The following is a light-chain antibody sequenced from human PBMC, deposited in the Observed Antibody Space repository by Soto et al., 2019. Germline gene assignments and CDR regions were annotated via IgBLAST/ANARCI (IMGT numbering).Light chain of an antibody. V-gene: IGKV1-5*03. CDR3: QQYNSYPYS. Sequence: IQMPQSPSTLSASVGDRVSITCRASQTIFSWLAWYQQKPGKAPNLLIYKASTLESGVPSRFSGSGSGTEFTLTISGLQPDDFAAYYCQQYNSYPYSFGQGTKLEIK. J-gene: IGKJ2*03. CDR2: KAS. CDR1: QTIFSW.